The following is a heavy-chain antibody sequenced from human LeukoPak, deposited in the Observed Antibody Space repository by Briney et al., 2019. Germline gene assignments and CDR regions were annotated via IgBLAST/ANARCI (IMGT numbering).Heavy chain of an antibody. CDR1: GYTFTGYY. J-gene: IGHJ4*02. CDR3: ARAPSIAVEEPYYFDY. V-gene: IGHV1-2*02. Sequence: GASVMVSCKASGYTFTGYYMHWVRQAPGQGLEWMGWINPNSGGTNYAQKFQGRVTMTRDTSISTAYMELSRLRSDDTAVYYCARAPSIAVEEPYYFDYWGQGTLVTVSS. CDR2: INPNSGGT. D-gene: IGHD6-19*01.